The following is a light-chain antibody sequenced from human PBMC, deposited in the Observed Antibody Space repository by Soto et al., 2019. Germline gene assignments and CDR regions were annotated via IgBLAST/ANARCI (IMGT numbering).Light chain of an antibody. CDR2: EAS. J-gene: IGKJ1*01. Sequence: AILMTQSPSSLSASVGDRVNVTCRASQGIRNDLAWYQQKPGKAPKLLIYEASTLQSGVPSRFSGSYSGTVFNLTIGSLQTEDFATYYCLQDFNYPRTFGQGTKVDIK. CDR3: LQDFNYPRT. CDR1: QGIRND. V-gene: IGKV1-6*01.